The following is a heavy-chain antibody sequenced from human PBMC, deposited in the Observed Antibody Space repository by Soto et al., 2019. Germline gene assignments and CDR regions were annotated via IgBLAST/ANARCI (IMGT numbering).Heavy chain of an antibody. CDR1: GGSISSGGYS. Sequence: SETLSLTCAVSGGSISSGGYSWSWIRQPPGKGLEWIGYIYHSGSTYYNPSLKSRVTISVDRSKNQFSLKLSSVTAADTAVYYCARAYVEYSSSTYFDYWGQGTLVTVSS. V-gene: IGHV4-30-2*01. D-gene: IGHD6-6*01. J-gene: IGHJ4*02. CDR3: ARAYVEYSSSTYFDY. CDR2: IYHSGST.